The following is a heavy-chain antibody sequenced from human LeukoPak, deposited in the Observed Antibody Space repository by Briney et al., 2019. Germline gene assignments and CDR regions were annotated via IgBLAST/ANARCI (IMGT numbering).Heavy chain of an antibody. J-gene: IGHJ4*02. D-gene: IGHD3-22*01. V-gene: IGHV4-61*02. CDR2: IYTSGST. Sequence: PSETLSLTCTVSGNSISSGDYYWSWIRQPAGKGLEWIGRIYTSGSTTYNPSLKSRVTISGDTSENQFSLRLNSVTAADTAVYYCARASYSYDISGWVPFDYWGQGTLVTVSS. CDR3: ARASYSYDISGWVPFDY. CDR1: GNSISSGDYY.